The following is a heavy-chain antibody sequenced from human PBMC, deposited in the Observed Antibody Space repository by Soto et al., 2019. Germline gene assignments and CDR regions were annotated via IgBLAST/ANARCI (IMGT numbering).Heavy chain of an antibody. CDR1: GGSISSSSYY. Sequence: QLQLQESGPGLVKPSETLSLTCTVSGGSISSSSYYWGWIRQPPGKGLEWIGSIYYSGSTYYNPSLKSRVTIAVDTSKDEFSLKLSSVTAADTAVYYCARPRSADYYDSSARWGKGAFDIWGQGTMVTVSS. J-gene: IGHJ3*02. CDR2: IYYSGST. D-gene: IGHD3-22*01. CDR3: ARPRSADYYDSSARWGKGAFDI. V-gene: IGHV4-39*01.